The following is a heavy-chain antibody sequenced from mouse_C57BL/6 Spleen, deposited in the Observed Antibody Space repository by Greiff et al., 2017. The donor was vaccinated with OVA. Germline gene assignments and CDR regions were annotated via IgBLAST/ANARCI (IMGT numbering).Heavy chain of an antibody. Sequence: QVQLQQSGAELVRPGASVKLSCKASDYTFTDYYINWVKQRPGQGLEWIARIYPGSGNTYYNEKFKGKATLTAEKSSSTAYMQLSSLTSEDSAVYFCARSTTVVAIPFDYWGQGTTLTVSS. V-gene: IGHV1-76*01. CDR1: DYTFTDYY. CDR3: ARSTTVVAIPFDY. J-gene: IGHJ2*01. D-gene: IGHD1-1*01. CDR2: IYPGSGNT.